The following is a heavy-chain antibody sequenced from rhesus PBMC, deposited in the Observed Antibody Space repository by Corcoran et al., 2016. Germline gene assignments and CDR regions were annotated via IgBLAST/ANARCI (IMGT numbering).Heavy chain of an antibody. D-gene: IGHD6-31*01. CDR3: ARRIAADAFEV. J-gene: IGHJ3*01. CDR2: ISGRSEST. Sequence: QVQLQESGPGLVKPSETLSLPCAVSGFSIRRGYSWGWIRQPPGRGLEYIGDISGRSESTDYNPARKSRGTMSKDTAKNQFSLKLSSVTAADTDVYYCARRIAADAFEVWGQGLRVTVSS. V-gene: IGHV4-99*01. CDR1: GFSIRRGYS.